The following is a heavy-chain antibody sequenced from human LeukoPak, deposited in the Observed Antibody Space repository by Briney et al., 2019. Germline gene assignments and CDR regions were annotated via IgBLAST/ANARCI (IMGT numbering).Heavy chain of an antibody. CDR2: ISGSGGST. Sequence: HPGGSLRLSCAASGFIFSTSVIHWVRQAPGKGLEWVSAISGSGGSTYYADSVKGRFTISRDNSKNTLYLQMNSLRAEDTAVYYCAKDTRDYWGQGTLVTVSS. CDR1: GFIFSTSV. V-gene: IGHV3-23*01. CDR3: AKDTRDY. J-gene: IGHJ4*02.